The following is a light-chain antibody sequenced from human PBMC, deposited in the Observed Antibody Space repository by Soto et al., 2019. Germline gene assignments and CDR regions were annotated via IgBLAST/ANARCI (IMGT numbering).Light chain of an antibody. V-gene: IGLV2-11*01. CDR1: SSDVGNYNY. CDR3: CSYAGGFTWV. Sequence: QSALTQPRSVSGSPGQSVTISCTGTSSDVGNYNYVSWYQQYPGKAPKLMIYHVDNRPSGVPDRFSGSKSGNTASLTLSGLQPEDEADYYCCSYAGGFTWVFGGGTKVTVL. CDR2: HVD. J-gene: IGLJ3*02.